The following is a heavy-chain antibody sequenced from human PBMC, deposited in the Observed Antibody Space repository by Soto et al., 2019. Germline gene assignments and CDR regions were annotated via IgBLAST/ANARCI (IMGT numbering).Heavy chain of an antibody. V-gene: IGHV3-23*01. CDR1: GFICSSYD. J-gene: IGHJ3*02. Sequence: GGSLRLSCAASGFICSSYDMSWVRQAPGKRLEWVSTILVDGRTFYVDSVKGRFTISRDSSQNTVYLQMNSLTAGDTALYYCAKATATGGGAFDICGQGTMVTVSS. CDR2: ILVDGRT. D-gene: IGHD2-8*02. CDR3: AKATATGGGAFDI.